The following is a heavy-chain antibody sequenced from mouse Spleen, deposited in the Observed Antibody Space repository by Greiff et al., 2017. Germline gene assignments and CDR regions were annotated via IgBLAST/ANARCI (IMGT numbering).Heavy chain of an antibody. Sequence: EVQVVESEGGLVQPGSSMKLSCTASGFTFSDYYMAWVRQVPEKGLEWVANINYDGSSTYYLDSLKSRFIISRDNAKNILYLQMSSLKSEDTATYYCARERDRYFDYWGQGTTLTVSS. V-gene: IGHV5-16*01. J-gene: IGHJ2*01. CDR3: ARERDRYFDY. D-gene: IGHD3-3*01. CDR2: INYDGSST. CDR1: GFTFSDYY.